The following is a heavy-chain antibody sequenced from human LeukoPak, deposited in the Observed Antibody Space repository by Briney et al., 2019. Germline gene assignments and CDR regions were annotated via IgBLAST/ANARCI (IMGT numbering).Heavy chain of an antibody. CDR2: ISHNGNT. Sequence: SETLSLTCAVYGGSFSGYCWSWIRQPPGKGLEWIGEISHNGNTNYNPSLNSRVTISVDTSKNQFSLRLSSVTAADTAVYYCARYIRGVRIVQPFYYFHHWGQGTLVTVSS. J-gene: IGHJ4*02. V-gene: IGHV4-34*01. CDR1: GGSFSGYC. CDR3: ARYIRGVRIVQPFYYFHH. D-gene: IGHD1-26*01.